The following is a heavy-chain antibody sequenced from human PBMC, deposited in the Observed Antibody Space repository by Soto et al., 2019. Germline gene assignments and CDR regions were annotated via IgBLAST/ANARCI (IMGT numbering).Heavy chain of an antibody. CDR1: GGSVSSGSYY. CDR2: IYYSGST. CDR3: ARDASTTVVTHYYGMDV. D-gene: IGHD4-17*01. J-gene: IGHJ6*02. V-gene: IGHV4-61*01. Sequence: QVQLQESGPGLVKPSETLSLTCTVSGGSVSSGSYYWSWIRQPPGKGLEWIGYIYYSGSTNYNPSLKSRVTISVDTSKNQFSLKLSSVTDADTAVYYCARDASTTVVTHYYGMDVWGQGTTVTVSS.